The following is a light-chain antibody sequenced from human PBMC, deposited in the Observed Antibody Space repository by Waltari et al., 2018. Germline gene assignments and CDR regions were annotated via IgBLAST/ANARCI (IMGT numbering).Light chain of an antibody. CDR2: DAS. J-gene: IGKJ5*01. CDR3: QETNTFPIT. V-gene: IGKV1D-12*01. Sequence: LQLTQSPSSVSASVGDHVAITFRASQDISNQLTWYQQKPGKAPKFLIYDASTLESGVPSRFSGSGSGTDFTLTVRSLQPEDFATYYCQETNTFPITFGQGTRLEIK. CDR1: QDISNQ.